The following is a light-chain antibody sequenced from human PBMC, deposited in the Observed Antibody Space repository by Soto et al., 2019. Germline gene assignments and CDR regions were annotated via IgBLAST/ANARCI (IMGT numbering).Light chain of an antibody. J-gene: IGKJ1*01. CDR3: QQYGSSPRT. V-gene: IGKV3-20*01. CDR2: GAS. CDR1: QSVSSSY. Sequence: EIVLTQSPGTLSLCPGERATLSLRSSQSVSSSYLAWYQQKPGQAPRLXIYGASSRATGIPDRFSGSGSGTDFTLTISRLEPEDFAVYYCQQYGSSPRTFGQGTKVDIK.